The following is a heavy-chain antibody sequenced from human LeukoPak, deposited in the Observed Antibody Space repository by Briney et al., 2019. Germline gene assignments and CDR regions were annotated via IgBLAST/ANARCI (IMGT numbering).Heavy chain of an antibody. CDR1: GFTFSRYG. V-gene: IGHV3-30*18. CDR3: AKGLMGATPYYFDY. D-gene: IGHD1-26*01. J-gene: IGHJ4*02. Sequence: GRSLRLSCAASGFTFSRYGMHWVRQAPGKGLEWVAVISYDGSNKYYADSVKGRFTISRDNAKNTLYLQMNSLRADDTAVYYCAKGLMGATPYYFDYWGQGTLVTDSS. CDR2: ISYDGSNK.